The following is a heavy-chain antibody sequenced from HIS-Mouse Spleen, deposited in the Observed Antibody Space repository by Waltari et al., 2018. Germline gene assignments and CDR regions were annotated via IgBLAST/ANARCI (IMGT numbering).Heavy chain of an antibody. J-gene: IGHJ5*02. CDR2: LYYSGRS. D-gene: IGHD3-3*01. CDR1: GGSISSGGYY. V-gene: IGHV4-31*03. Sequence: QVQLQESGPGLVKPSQTLSLTCTVSGGSISSGGYYWSWIRQHPGKGLEWIGYLYYSGRSYYNPSLNSRVTISVDTSKNQFSLKRSSVTAADTAVYYCARSPYYDFWSGYSDNWFDPWGQGTLVTVSS. CDR3: ARSPYYDFWSGYSDNWFDP.